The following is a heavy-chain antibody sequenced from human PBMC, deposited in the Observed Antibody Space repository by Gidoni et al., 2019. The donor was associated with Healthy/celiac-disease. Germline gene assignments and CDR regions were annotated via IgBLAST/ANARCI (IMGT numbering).Heavy chain of an antibody. CDR2: INHSGST. CDR3: ARGGSGSDY. V-gene: IGHV4-34*01. Sequence: QPPGKGLEWIGEINHSGSTNYNPSLKSRVTISVDTYKNQFSLKLSSVTAADTAVYYCARGGSGSDYWGQGTLVTVSS. J-gene: IGHJ4*02. D-gene: IGHD6-19*01.